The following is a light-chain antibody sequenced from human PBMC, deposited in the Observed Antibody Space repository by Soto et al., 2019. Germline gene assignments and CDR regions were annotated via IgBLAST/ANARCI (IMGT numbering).Light chain of an antibody. CDR3: QQSYSTPPDIT. CDR2: AAS. CDR1: QSISTY. Sequence: EIQMTQSPSSLSPSVLERVTIICWSSQSISTYLNWHQQNPGKAPKLLIYAASSLQSGVPSRFSGSGSGTDFTLTISSLQPEDFATYYCQQSYSTPPDITFGQGTRLEI. J-gene: IGKJ5*01. V-gene: IGKV1-39*01.